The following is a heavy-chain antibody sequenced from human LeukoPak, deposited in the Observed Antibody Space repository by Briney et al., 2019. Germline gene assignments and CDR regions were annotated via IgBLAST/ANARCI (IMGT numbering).Heavy chain of an antibody. Sequence: ASVKVSCKASGYTFTSYYMHWVRQAPGQGLEWMGIINPSGGSTSYAQKFQGRVTMTRDMSTSTVYMELCSLRSEDTAVYYCARDPGYSGYDLYYYYMDVWGKGTTVTVSS. CDR1: GYTFTSYY. CDR2: INPSGGST. CDR3: ARDPGYSGYDLYYYYMDV. V-gene: IGHV1-46*01. D-gene: IGHD5-12*01. J-gene: IGHJ6*03.